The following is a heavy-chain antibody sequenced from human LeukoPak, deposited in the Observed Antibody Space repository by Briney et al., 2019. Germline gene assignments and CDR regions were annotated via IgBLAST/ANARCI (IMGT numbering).Heavy chain of an antibody. Sequence: TSETLSLTCTVSGGSISIFYWSWIRQPAGKGLDWIGRIHSSGSINHNPSLKSRVTLSVDTSKNQFSLELTSVAAADTAVYYCARGTFKDGLDVWGQGTTVTVSS. CDR1: GGSISIFY. CDR3: ARGTFKDGLDV. V-gene: IGHV4-4*07. D-gene: IGHD2/OR15-2a*01. CDR2: IHSSGSI. J-gene: IGHJ6*02.